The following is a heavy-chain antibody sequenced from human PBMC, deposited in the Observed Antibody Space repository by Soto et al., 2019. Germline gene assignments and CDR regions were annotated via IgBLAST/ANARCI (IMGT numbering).Heavy chain of an antibody. J-gene: IGHJ6*02. CDR1: GFTVSSNY. V-gene: IGHV3-53*01. CDR2: IYSGGST. CDR3: AREMYGSGPDYGMDV. Sequence: GGSLRLSCAASGFTVSSNYMSWVRQAPGKGLEWVSAIYSGGSTYYADSVKGRFTISRDNSKNTLYLQMNSLRAEDTAVYYCAREMYGSGPDYGMDVWGQGTTVTVSS. D-gene: IGHD3-10*01.